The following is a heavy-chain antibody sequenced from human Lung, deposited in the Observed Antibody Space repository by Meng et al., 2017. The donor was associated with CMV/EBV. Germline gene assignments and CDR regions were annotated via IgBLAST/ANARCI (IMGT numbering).Heavy chain of an antibody. CDR3: ARVGYSNAPAHYYYGLDV. CDR2: ISSSGYTI. CDR1: SFTSNDFE. V-gene: IGHV3-48*03. Sequence: GESXKISCVVSSFTSNDFEMSWVRQAPGKGPEWVSYISSSGYTIYYADSVKGRFTISRDNAKNSLHLQMNNLRTEDTAVYYCARVGYSNAPAHYYYGLDVWGRGTTVTVSS. D-gene: IGHD6-13*01. J-gene: IGHJ6*02.